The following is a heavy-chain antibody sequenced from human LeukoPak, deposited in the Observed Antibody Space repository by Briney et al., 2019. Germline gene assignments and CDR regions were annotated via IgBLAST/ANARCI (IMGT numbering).Heavy chain of an antibody. J-gene: IGHJ4*02. D-gene: IGHD2-15*01. CDR3: AKRPIVAASGPYFFDY. Sequence: GGSLRLSCEASGFTFIRYAMNWVRQAPGKRLEWVSVISGNGGATYYADSVKGRFTISRDNAKNTLYLQMDSLRAEDTAVYYCAKRPIVAASGPYFFDYWVQGTLVAVSS. V-gene: IGHV3-23*01. CDR1: GFTFIRYA. CDR2: ISGNGGAT.